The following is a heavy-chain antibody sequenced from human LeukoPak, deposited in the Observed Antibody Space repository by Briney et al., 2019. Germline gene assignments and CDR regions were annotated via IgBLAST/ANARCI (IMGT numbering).Heavy chain of an antibody. Sequence: SETLSLTCTVSGGSISSSSYYWGWIRQPPGKGLEWIGSIYYSGSTYYNPSLKSRVTISVDTSKNQFSLKLSSVTAADTAVYYCARGLRYSDYQDYLDVWGKGTTVTVSS. D-gene: IGHD5-12*01. J-gene: IGHJ6*03. V-gene: IGHV4-39*07. CDR3: ARGLRYSDYQDYLDV. CDR2: IYYSGST. CDR1: GGSISSSSYY.